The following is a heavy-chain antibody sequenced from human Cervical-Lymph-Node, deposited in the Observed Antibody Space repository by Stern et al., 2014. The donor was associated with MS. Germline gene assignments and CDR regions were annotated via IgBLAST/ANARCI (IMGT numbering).Heavy chain of an antibody. CDR3: ARTNTYFDAFDL. D-gene: IGHD2/OR15-2a*01. J-gene: IGHJ3*01. Sequence: QVQLVESGGGVVQPGRSLRLSCAASEFAFSHYTMHWVRQAPGKGLEWVATISCDGTDKYHAHSVGGRFTISRDNSKNTLDLQMNSLGTEDTALYYCARTNTYFDAFDLWGQGTMVTVSS. CDR2: ISCDGTDK. CDR1: EFAFSHYT. V-gene: IGHV3-30-3*01.